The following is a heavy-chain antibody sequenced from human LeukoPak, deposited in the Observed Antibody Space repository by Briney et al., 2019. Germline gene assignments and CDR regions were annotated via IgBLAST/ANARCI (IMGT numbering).Heavy chain of an antibody. J-gene: IGHJ4*02. CDR1: GFTFNNYA. CDR3: ARDPFPLHYYDSSGPFDY. D-gene: IGHD3-22*01. Sequence: GGSLRLSCAASGFTFNNYAMNWVRQAPGKGLEWVSSISSSSSYIYYADSVKGRFTISRDNAKNSLYLQMNSLRAEDTAVYYCARDPFPLHYYDSSGPFDYWGQGTLVTVSS. V-gene: IGHV3-21*01. CDR2: ISSSSSYI.